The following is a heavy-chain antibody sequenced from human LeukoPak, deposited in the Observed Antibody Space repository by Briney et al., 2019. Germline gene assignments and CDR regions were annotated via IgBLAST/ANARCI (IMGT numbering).Heavy chain of an antibody. CDR3: ARDYCSGGTCYDDSFDY. CDR2: INAGNGNT. Sequence: ASVKVSCKASGYTFTSYVMHWVRQAPGQRLEWMGWINAGNGNTKYSQKFQGRVTITRDTSASTAHMELSSLRSEDTAVYYCARDYCSGGTCYDDSFDYWGQGTLVTVSS. J-gene: IGHJ4*02. CDR1: GYTFTSYV. D-gene: IGHD2-15*01. V-gene: IGHV1-3*01.